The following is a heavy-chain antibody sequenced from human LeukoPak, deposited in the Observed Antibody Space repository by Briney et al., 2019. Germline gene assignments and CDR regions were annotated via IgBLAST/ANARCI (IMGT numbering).Heavy chain of an antibody. CDR1: GFTFSSYW. D-gene: IGHD1-26*01. V-gene: IGHV3-74*01. CDR3: ARGYSGSYRVDY. CDR2: INSEGSTT. Sequence: GGSLRLSCAASGFTFSSYWMHWVRQAPGKGLVWVSRINSEGSTTTYADSVKGRFTISRDNAKNTLYLQMNSLRAEDTAVYYCARGYSGSYRVDYWGQGTLVTVSS. J-gene: IGHJ4*02.